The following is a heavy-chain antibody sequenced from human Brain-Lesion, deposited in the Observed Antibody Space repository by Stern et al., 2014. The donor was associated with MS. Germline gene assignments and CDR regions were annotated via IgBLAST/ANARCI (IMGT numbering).Heavy chain of an antibody. CDR3: ARTSVVTPSDDVFDI. V-gene: IGHV4-30-2*01. CDR2: LYHSGST. J-gene: IGHJ3*02. CDR1: GGSIGSGGHS. D-gene: IGHD4-23*01. Sequence: QLQLQESGSGLVKPSQTLSLTCVVSGGSIGSGGHSWSWIRPPPGQGLEWVGYLYHSGSTFYNPSLESRVTISIDRSKNQFSLKLISVTAADAAVYYCARTSVVTPSDDVFDIWGQGTMVTVSS.